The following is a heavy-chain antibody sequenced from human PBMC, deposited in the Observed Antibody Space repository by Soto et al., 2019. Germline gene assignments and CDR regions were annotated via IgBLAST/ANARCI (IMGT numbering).Heavy chain of an antibody. V-gene: IGHV4-59*01. CDR3: ARVVRAGTGLYYYYYYYMDV. CDR2: IYYSGST. D-gene: IGHD3-9*01. J-gene: IGHJ6*03. CDR1: GGSISSYY. Sequence: PSETLSLTCTASGGSISSYYWSWIRQPPGKGLEWIGYIYYSGSTNSNPSLKSRVTISVDTSKNQFSLKLSSVTAADTAVYYCARVVRAGTGLYYYYYYYMDVWGKGTTVTVSS.